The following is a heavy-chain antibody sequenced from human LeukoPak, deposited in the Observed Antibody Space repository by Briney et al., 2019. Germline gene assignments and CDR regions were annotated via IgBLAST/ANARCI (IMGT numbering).Heavy chain of an antibody. J-gene: IGHJ4*02. V-gene: IGHV1-46*01. CDR2: INPSGGST. CDR1: GYTFTSYY. CDR3: ARGRGAIVLMVYVLDRYYFDY. D-gene: IGHD2-8*01. Sequence: ASVKVSCKASGYTFTSYYMHWVRQAPGQGLEWMGIINPSGGSTSYAQKFQGRATMTRDTSTSTVYMELSSLRSEDTAVYYCARGRGAIVLMVYVLDRYYFDYWGQGTLVTVSS.